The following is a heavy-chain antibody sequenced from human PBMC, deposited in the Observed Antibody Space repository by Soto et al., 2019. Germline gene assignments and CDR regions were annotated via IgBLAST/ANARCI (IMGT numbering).Heavy chain of an antibody. J-gene: IGHJ4*02. CDR3: ARTSPSYFDY. D-gene: IGHD3-16*01. V-gene: IGHV4-61*01. Sequence: TSETLSLTCTVSGGSVSSGSYYWSWIRQPPGKGLEWIGYIYYSGSTNYNPSLKSRVTISVDTSKNQFSLKLSSVTAADTAVYYCARTSPSYFDYWGQGTLVTVSS. CDR2: IYYSGST. CDR1: GGSVSSGSYY.